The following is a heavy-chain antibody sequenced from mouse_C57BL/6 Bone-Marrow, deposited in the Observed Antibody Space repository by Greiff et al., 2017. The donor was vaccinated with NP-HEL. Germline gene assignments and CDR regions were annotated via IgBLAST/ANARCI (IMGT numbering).Heavy chain of an antibody. CDR1: GYTFTDYY. CDR2: INPYNGGT. CDR3: ARWTGTDCDY. Sequence: EVQLQQSGPVLVKPGASVKMSCKASGYTFTDYYMNWVKQSHGKSLEWIGVINPYNGGTSSNQKFQGKPTLTVEKSSSTAYMELNSLTSEDSAVYYWARWTGTDCDYWGKGTTLKVSS. J-gene: IGHJ2*01. D-gene: IGHD4-1*01. V-gene: IGHV1-19*01.